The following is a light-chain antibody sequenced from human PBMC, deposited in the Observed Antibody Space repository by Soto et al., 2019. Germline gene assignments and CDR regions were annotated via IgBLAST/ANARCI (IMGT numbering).Light chain of an antibody. CDR2: GAS. V-gene: IGKV3-20*01. J-gene: IGKJ1*01. CDR3: QQYDASLWT. CDR1: QSVSSSY. Sequence: EIVLTQSPGTLSLSPGERATLSCRASQSVSSSYLAWYQQKPGQAPRLLIYGASSRATGIPDRFSGSGSGTDFTLTISRLEPEDFAVYYCQQYDASLWTFGQGTKV.